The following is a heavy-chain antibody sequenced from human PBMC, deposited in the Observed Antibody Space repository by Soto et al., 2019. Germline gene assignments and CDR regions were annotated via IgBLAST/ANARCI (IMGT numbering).Heavy chain of an antibody. Sequence: SETLSLTCAVYGGSFSGYYWSWIRQPPGKGLEWIGEINHSGSTNYNPSLKSRVTISVDTSKNQFSLKLSSVTAADTAVYYCARFRTVAATDWFDPWGQGTLVTVSS. CDR1: GGSFSGYY. V-gene: IGHV4-34*01. CDR3: ARFRTVAATDWFDP. D-gene: IGHD2-15*01. CDR2: INHSGST. J-gene: IGHJ5*02.